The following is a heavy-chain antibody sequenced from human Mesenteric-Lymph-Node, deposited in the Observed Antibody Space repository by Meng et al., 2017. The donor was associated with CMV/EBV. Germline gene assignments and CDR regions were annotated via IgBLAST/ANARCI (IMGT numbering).Heavy chain of an antibody. Sequence: SETLSLTCAVYGGSFSGYYWSWIRQPPGKGLEWIGEINHSGSTNYNPSLKSRVTISVDTSKNQFSLKPSSVTAADTAVYYCARASLEVYWGQGTLVTVSS. CDR2: INHSGST. J-gene: IGHJ4*02. CDR3: ARASLEVY. CDR1: GGSFSGYY. V-gene: IGHV4-34*01. D-gene: IGHD1-1*01.